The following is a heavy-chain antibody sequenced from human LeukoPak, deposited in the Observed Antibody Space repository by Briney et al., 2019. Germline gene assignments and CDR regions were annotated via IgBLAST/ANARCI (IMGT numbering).Heavy chain of an antibody. V-gene: IGHV4-30-2*01. J-gene: IGHJ3*02. CDR2: IHYSGST. CDR3: ASARGSDAFDM. CDR1: GGSISSGGYS. D-gene: IGHD3-16*01. Sequence: PSETLSLTCAVSGGSISSGGYSWSWIRQPPGKGLEWIGYIHYSGSTYYNPSLKSRVTISVDRSKNQFSLKLSSVTAPDTAVYYCASARGSDAFDMWGQGTTVTVSS.